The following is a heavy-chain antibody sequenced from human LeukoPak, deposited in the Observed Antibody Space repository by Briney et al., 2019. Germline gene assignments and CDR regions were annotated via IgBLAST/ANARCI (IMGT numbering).Heavy chain of an antibody. CDR2: INSDGSST. CDR1: GFSFSSYW. D-gene: IGHD3-10*01. V-gene: IGHV3-74*01. J-gene: IGHJ4*02. Sequence: PGGSLRLSCAASGFSFSSYWMHWVRQAPGKGLVWVSRINSDGSSTNYADFVKGRFTISRDNAKNTLYLQMNSLRAEDTAVYYCARGVLQGGGFDYWGQGTLVTVSS. CDR3: ARGVLQGGGFDY.